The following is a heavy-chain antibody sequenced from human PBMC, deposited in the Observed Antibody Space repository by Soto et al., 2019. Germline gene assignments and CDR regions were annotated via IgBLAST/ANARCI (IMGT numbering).Heavy chain of an antibody. V-gene: IGHV1-69*19. CDR1: GGTFNTYA. D-gene: IGHD3-10*01. J-gene: IGHJ4*02. Sequence: QVQLVQSGAEIKKPGSSVKVSCQSSGGTFNTYAMNWVRQAPGQGPEWMGDISPMFGAANYAPKFQGRVTVTADESTGTSYMQLSSLTSEDTALFFCAKEVQVQTPAFVYWGQGTLVTVSS. CDR2: ISPMFGAA. CDR3: AKEVQVQTPAFVY.